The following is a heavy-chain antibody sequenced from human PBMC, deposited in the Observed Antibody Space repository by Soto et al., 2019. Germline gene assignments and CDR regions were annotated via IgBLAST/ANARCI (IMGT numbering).Heavy chain of an antibody. D-gene: IGHD3-22*01. CDR2: ISSSSSYI. Sequence: KTGGSLRLSCAASGFTFSSYSMNWVRQAPGKGLEWVSSISSSSSYIYYADSVKGRFTISRDNAKNSLYLQMNSLRAEDTAVYYCARLTYYYDSSGYYYPRNFDYWGQGTLVTVSS. CDR1: GFTFSSYS. J-gene: IGHJ4*02. CDR3: ARLTYYYDSSGYYYPRNFDY. V-gene: IGHV3-21*01.